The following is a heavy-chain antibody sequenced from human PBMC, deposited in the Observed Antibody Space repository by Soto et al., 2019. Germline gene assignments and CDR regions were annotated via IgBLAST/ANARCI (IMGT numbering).Heavy chain of an antibody. CDR3: AKDIALVRGVIIDIDV. D-gene: IGHD3-10*01. Sequence: QVQLVESGGGVVQPGRSLRLSCAASGFTFSNYGMHWVRQAPGKGLEWVAVISYNGDKTYYADSVKGRFTISRDNSKNTLYLQRNSLRAEDMAVYYCAKDIALVRGVIIDIDVWGQGTTVTVSS. V-gene: IGHV3-30*18. CDR2: ISYNGDKT. J-gene: IGHJ6*02. CDR1: GFTFSNYG.